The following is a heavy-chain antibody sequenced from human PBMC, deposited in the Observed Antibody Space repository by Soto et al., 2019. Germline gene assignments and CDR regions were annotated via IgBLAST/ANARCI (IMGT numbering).Heavy chain of an antibody. CDR2: ISAYNGNT. CDR1: GYTFTSYG. Sequence: ASGKVSCKASGYTFTSYGISLARQSPGQGLEGRGCISAYNGNTNYAQKLQGRVTMTTDTSTSKAYMELRSLRSDDADVYYCARGDYDYVWGSHGAFDIWGQGTMVTVSS. CDR3: ARGDYDYVWGSHGAFDI. D-gene: IGHD3-16*01. J-gene: IGHJ3*02. V-gene: IGHV1-18*04.